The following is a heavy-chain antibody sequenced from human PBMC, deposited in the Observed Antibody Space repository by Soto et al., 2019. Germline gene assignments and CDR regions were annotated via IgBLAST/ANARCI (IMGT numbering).Heavy chain of an antibody. J-gene: IGHJ6*02. D-gene: IGHD3-10*01. CDR3: PTQPSLLWLSASAGGMDV. Sequence: QVQLVQSGAEVKKPGASVKVSCKASGYTFTSYDINWVRQATGQGLEWMGWMNPNSGNTGYAQKFQGRVTMTRNTSITTPYMQLSSLRSDDTAVYYCPTQPSLLWLSASAGGMDVWGQGTTVTVSS. CDR1: GYTFTSYD. V-gene: IGHV1-8*01. CDR2: MNPNSGNT.